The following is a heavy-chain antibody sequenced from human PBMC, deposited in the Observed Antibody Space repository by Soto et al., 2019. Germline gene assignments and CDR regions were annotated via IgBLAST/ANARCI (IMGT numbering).Heavy chain of an antibody. D-gene: IGHD3-22*01. Sequence: SETLSLTCTVSGGSISSGGYYWSWIRQHPGKGLEWIGYIYYSGSTYYNPSLKSRVTISVDTSKNQFSLKLSSVTAADTAVYYCARETTMIVVASDAFDIWGQGTMVTVSS. V-gene: IGHV4-31*03. CDR2: IYYSGST. CDR3: ARETTMIVVASDAFDI. J-gene: IGHJ3*02. CDR1: GGSISSGGYY.